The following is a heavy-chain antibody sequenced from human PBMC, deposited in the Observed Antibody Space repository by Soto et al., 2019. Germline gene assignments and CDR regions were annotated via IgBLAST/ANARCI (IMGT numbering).Heavy chain of an antibody. V-gene: IGHV1-46*01. CDR1: GYSLTDYY. D-gene: IGHD2-21*01. Sequence: ASVKVSCKASGYSLTDYYIHWVRQAPGQGLEWMGLINPSVGITTYAQKFQGRVTMTSDTSTSTVYMELSSLRSDDTAFYYCAKGLSNDDSYSPWGQ. J-gene: IGHJ3*01. CDR2: INPSVGIT. CDR3: AKGLSNDDSYSP.